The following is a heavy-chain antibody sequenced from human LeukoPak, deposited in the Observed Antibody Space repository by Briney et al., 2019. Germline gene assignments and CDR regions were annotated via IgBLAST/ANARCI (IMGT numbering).Heavy chain of an antibody. J-gene: IGHJ4*02. CDR2: ISSSSSYI. D-gene: IGHD3-10*01. CDR1: GFTFSSYS. V-gene: IGHV3-21*01. CDR3: ARGYGSGSYAIDY. Sequence: GGSLRLSCAAAGFTFSSYSMNWVRQAPGKGLEWVSSISSSSSYIYYADSVKGRFTISRDNAKNSLYLQMNSLRAEDTAVYYCARGYGSGSYAIDYWGQGTLVTVSS.